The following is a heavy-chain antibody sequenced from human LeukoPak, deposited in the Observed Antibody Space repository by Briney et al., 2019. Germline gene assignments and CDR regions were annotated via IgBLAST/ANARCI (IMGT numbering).Heavy chain of an antibody. D-gene: IGHD3-10*01. J-gene: IGHJ4*02. CDR2: ISYDGSKK. CDR3: ARDLLDTYYYGSGSYEGPDY. Sequence: GGSLRLSCAASGFTFSSYAMHWVRQAPGKGLEWVAIISYDGSKKYYADSVKGRFTISRDNSKNTLYLQMNSLRAEDTAVYYCARDLLDTYYYGSGSYEGPDYWGQGTLVTVSS. CDR1: GFTFSSYA. V-gene: IGHV3-30*04.